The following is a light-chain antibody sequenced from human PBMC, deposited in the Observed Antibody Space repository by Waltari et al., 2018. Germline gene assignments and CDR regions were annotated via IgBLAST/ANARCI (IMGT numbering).Light chain of an antibody. CDR2: GAS. CDR1: QSISRS. J-gene: IGKJ1*01. Sequence: GRASQSISRSVAWYQHKPGQAPRLLIYGASSRATGIPDRFSGSGSGTDFSLTISRLQPEDFAVYYCQHYVRLPATFGQGTKVDIK. V-gene: IGKV3-20*01. CDR3: QHYVRLPAT.